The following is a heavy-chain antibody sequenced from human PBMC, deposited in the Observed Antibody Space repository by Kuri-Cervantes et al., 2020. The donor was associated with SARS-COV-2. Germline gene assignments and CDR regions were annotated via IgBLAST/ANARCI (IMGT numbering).Heavy chain of an antibody. CDR3: ARPLMAGPHYFDF. Sequence: GESLKISCAAPGFTFSSYGMHWVRQAPGKGLEWVAFIRYDGSNKYYADSVKGRFTISRGNSKNTLYLQMYSLRAEDTAVYYCARPLMAGPHYFDFWGQGTLVTVSS. J-gene: IGHJ4*02. D-gene: IGHD6-19*01. V-gene: IGHV3-30*02. CDR2: IRYDGSNK. CDR1: GFTFSSYG.